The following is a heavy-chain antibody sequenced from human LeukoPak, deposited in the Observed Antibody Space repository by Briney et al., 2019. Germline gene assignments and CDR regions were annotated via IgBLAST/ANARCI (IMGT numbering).Heavy chain of an antibody. V-gene: IGHV4-4*07. J-gene: IGHJ4*02. D-gene: IGHD3-10*01. CDR1: GGSISSYY. CDR3: ARDGVVRGVIGE. CDR2: IYTSGST. Sequence: SETLSLTCTVSGGSISSYYWSWIRQPAGKGLEWIGRIYTSGSTKYNSSLKSRVTMSVDTSKNQFSLKLSPVTAADTAVYYCARDGVVRGVIGEWGQGTLVTVSS.